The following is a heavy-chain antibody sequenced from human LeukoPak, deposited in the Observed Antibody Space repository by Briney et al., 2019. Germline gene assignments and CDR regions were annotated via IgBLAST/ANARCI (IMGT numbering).Heavy chain of an antibody. Sequence: SETLSLTCAVSGGSISSGGYSWSWIRQPPGKGLEWIGYIYHSGSTYYNPSLKSRVTISVDRSKNQFSLKLSSVTAADTAVYYCARVGYSYGYAVDYWGQGTLVTVSS. D-gene: IGHD5-18*01. CDR1: GGSISSGGYS. V-gene: IGHV4-30-2*01. CDR3: ARVGYSYGYAVDY. J-gene: IGHJ4*02. CDR2: IYHSGST.